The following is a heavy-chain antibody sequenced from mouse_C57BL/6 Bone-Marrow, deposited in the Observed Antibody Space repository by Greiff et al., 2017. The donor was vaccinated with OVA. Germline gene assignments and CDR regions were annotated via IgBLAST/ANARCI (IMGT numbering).Heavy chain of an antibody. J-gene: IGHJ4*01. CDR2: IYPYNGVS. D-gene: IGHD4-1*01. V-gene: IGHV1-31*01. CDR1: GYSFTGYY. CDR3: AQMGELGHAMDY. Sequence: EVQRVESGPELVKPGASVKISCKASGYSFTGYYMHWVKQSHGNILDWIGYIYPYNGVSSYNQKFKGKATLTVDKSSSTAYMELRSLTSEDSAVYYCAQMGELGHAMDYWGQGTSVTVSS.